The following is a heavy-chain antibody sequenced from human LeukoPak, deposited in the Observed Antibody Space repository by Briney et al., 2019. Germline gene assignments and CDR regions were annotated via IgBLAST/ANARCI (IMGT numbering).Heavy chain of an antibody. D-gene: IGHD3-22*01. J-gene: IGHJ4*02. V-gene: IGHV4-34*01. CDR3: ARGNDSSGLKFDY. CDR1: GGSFSGYY. Sequence: SETLSLTCAVYGGSFSGYYWSWIRQPPGKGLEWIGEINHSGSTNYNPSLKSRVTISVDTSKNQFSLKLSSVTAADTAVYYCARGNDSSGLKFDYWGQGTLVTVSS. CDR2: INHSGST.